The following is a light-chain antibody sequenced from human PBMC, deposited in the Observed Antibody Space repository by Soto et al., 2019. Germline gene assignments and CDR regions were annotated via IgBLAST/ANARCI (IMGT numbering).Light chain of an antibody. CDR2: GAS. CDR1: QSVSSSY. J-gene: IGKJ5*01. CDR3: QQYNTWRSIT. V-gene: IGKV3-20*01. Sequence: EIVLTQSPGTLSLSPGERATLSCTASQSVSSSYLAWYQQKPGQAPRLLIYGASSRATGIPDRFSGSGSGTDFTLTISRLEPEDFAVYYCQQYNTWRSITFGQGTRLENK.